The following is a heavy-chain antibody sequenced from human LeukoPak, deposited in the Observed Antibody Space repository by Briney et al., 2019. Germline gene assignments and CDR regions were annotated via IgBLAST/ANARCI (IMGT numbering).Heavy chain of an antibody. D-gene: IGHD3-9*01. Sequence: GRSLRLSCAASGFTFSSYGMHWVRQAPGKGLEWVAVISYDGSNKYYADSVKGRFTISRDNSKNTLYLQMNSLRAEDTAVYYCAKDYSYYDILTGYHWSQGTLVTVSS. V-gene: IGHV3-30*18. CDR2: ISYDGSNK. J-gene: IGHJ5*02. CDR1: GFTFSSYG. CDR3: AKDYSYYDILTGYH.